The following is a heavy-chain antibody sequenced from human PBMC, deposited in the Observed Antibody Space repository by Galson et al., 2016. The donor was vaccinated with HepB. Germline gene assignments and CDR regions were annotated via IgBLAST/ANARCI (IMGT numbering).Heavy chain of an antibody. V-gene: IGHV4-4*02. CDR3: VRLFSGDRARVADY. D-gene: IGHD5-12*01. Sequence: SETLSLTCAVSGGSVSSDTWWSWVRQSPGKGLEWIAEAYHSGNSNYNPALKTRLIMSVDSSKNEISLKLTSVTAADTAVYYCVRLFSGDRARVADYWGQGTLVAVSS. CDR1: GGSVSSDTW. CDR2: AYHSGNS. J-gene: IGHJ4*02.